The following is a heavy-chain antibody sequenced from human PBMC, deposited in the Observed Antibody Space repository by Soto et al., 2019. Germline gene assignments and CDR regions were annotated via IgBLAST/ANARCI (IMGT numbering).Heavy chain of an antibody. CDR2: ISGNGGNT. D-gene: IGHD6-13*01. V-gene: IGHV3-23*01. Sequence: GGSLRLSCAASGFTFGDYAMTWVRQAPGKGLEWVAGISGNGGNTYYADSVKGRFTISRDNSKNTLYLQMNSLRAEDTAVYYCAKGSWYTLLLDYWGQGTLVTVSS. CDR1: GFTFGDYA. J-gene: IGHJ4*02. CDR3: AKGSWYTLLLDY.